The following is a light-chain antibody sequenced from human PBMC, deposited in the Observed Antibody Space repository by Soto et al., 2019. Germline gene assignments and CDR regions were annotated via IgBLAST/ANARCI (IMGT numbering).Light chain of an antibody. V-gene: IGLV1-40*01. CDR3: QSYDSSNASV. J-gene: IGLJ2*01. CDR2: GNS. CDR1: SSNIGAGYD. Sequence: QAVVTQPPSVSGAPGQRVTISCTGSSSNIGAGYDVHWYQQLPGTAPKVLIYGNSNRPSGVPDRFSASKSGTSASLAITGLQAEDEADYYCQSYDSSNASVFGGGTKLTVL.